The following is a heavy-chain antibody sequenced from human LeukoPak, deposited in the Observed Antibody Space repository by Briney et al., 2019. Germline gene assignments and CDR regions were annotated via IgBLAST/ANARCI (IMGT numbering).Heavy chain of an antibody. CDR3: ARGDVAAVSWFDP. Sequence: SVKVSCKASGGTFSSYAISWVRQAPGQGLEWMGRIIPIFGTANYAQKFQGRDTITTAESTSTAYMELSSLRSEDTAVYYCARGDVAAVSWFDPWGQGTLVTVSS. CDR1: GGTFSSYA. J-gene: IGHJ5*02. V-gene: IGHV1-69*05. D-gene: IGHD6-19*01. CDR2: IIPIFGTA.